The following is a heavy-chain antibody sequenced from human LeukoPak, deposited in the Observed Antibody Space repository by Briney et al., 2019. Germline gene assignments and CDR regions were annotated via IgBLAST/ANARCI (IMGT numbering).Heavy chain of an antibody. Sequence: GGSLRLFCAASGFTFSSYAMHWVRQAPGKGLEWVAVISYDGSNKYYADSVKGRFTISRDNSKNTLYLQMDSLRAEDTAVYYCARDLLDYWGQGTLVTVSS. CDR3: ARDLLDY. CDR2: ISYDGSNK. J-gene: IGHJ4*02. V-gene: IGHV3-30-3*01. CDR1: GFTFSSYA.